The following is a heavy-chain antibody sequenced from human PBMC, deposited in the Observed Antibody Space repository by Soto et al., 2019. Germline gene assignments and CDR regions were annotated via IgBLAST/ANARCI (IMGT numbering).Heavy chain of an antibody. J-gene: IGHJ4*02. CDR3: AKGIVAAAANRPSDY. CDR2: IYSGGST. CDR1: GFTVSSNY. D-gene: IGHD2-15*01. Sequence: PGGSLRLSCAASGFTVSSNYMSWVRQAPGKGLEWVSVIYSGGSTYYADSVKGRFTISRDNSKNTLYLQMNSLRAEDTAVYYCAKGIVAAAANRPSDYWGQGTQVTVSS. V-gene: IGHV3-66*01.